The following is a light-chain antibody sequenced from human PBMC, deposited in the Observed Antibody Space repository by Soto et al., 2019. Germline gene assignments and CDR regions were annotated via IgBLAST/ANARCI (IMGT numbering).Light chain of an antibody. CDR1: RNDVGDYDY. CDR3: ISYTNRPIPYI. V-gene: IGLV2-14*03. Sequence: QSALTQPASIYGSVGQSITISCTGTRNDVGDYDYVSWYQQHPGKAPKLLIYDVTNRPSGVSTRFSGSKSGNTASLTISGLQPEDGADYYCISYTNRPIPYIFGTGTKLTVL. J-gene: IGLJ1*01. CDR2: DVT.